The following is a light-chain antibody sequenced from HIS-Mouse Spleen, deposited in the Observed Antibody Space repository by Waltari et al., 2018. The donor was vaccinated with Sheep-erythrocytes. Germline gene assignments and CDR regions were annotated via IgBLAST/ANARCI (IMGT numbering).Light chain of an antibody. J-gene: IGKJ1*01. CDR2: KAS. V-gene: IGKV1-5*03. CDR3: QQYNSDWT. CDR1: QTISSW. Sequence: DIQMTQSPSTLSASVGDRVTITCRASQTISSWLAWYQQKPGKAPKLLIYKASSLESGVPSRFSGSGSRTDFTLTISSLQPDDFATYICQQYNSDWTFGQGTKVEIK.